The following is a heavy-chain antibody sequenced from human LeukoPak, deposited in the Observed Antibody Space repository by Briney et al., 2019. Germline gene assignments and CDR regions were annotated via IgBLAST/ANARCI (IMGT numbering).Heavy chain of an antibody. V-gene: IGHV4-34*01. D-gene: IGHD3-10*01. CDR1: GGSFSGYY. J-gene: IGHJ6*03. Sequence: SETLSLTCAVYGGSFSGYYWSWIRQPPGKGLEWIGEINHSGSTNYNPSLKSRVTISVDTSKNQFSLKLSSVTAADTAVYYCARGPPGSARAYYYCMDVWGKGTTVTVSS. CDR3: ARGPPGSARAYYYCMDV. CDR2: INHSGST.